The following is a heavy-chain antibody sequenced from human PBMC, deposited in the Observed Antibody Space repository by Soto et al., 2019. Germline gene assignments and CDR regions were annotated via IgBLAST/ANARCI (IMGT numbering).Heavy chain of an antibody. V-gene: IGHV3-73*01. CDR1: GFTFSGSA. D-gene: IGHD3-10*01. Sequence: LRLSCAASGFTFSGSAMHGFRQASGKGLEWVGRIRRKANSYATAYAASVKGRFTIYRDDSKKTAYLQMNSLKTEDTAVYYCTRGSFQEGFGELEYYYGMDVWGQGTTVTVSS. CDR2: IRRKANSYAT. CDR3: TRGSFQEGFGELEYYYGMDV. J-gene: IGHJ6*02.